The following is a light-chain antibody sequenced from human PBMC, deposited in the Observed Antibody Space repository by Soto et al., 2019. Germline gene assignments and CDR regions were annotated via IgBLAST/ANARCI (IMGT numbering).Light chain of an antibody. J-gene: IGLJ1*01. Sequence: QSALTQPASVSGSPGQSITISCTGTNSDVSGYKYVSWYQQHPGKAPKLMIYEVSNRPSGVSNRFSGSKSGNTASLTISGLEAEDDADYYCSSYTTSSTRVFGTGIKLTVL. CDR1: NSDVSGYKY. CDR3: SSYTTSSTRV. V-gene: IGLV2-14*01. CDR2: EVS.